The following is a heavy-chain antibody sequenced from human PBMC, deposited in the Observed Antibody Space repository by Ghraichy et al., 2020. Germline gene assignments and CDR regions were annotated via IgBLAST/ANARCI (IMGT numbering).Heavy chain of an antibody. CDR3: ARRRADYIWGSYRHGRYYFDY. CDR1: GGSISSSSYY. Sequence: SETLSLTCTVSGGSISSSSYYWGWIRQPPGKGLEWIGSIYYSGSTYYNPSLKSRVTISVDTSKNQFSLKLSSVTAADTAVYYCARRRADYIWGSYRHGRYYFDYWGQGTLVTVSS. D-gene: IGHD3-16*02. V-gene: IGHV4-39*01. CDR2: IYYSGST. J-gene: IGHJ4*02.